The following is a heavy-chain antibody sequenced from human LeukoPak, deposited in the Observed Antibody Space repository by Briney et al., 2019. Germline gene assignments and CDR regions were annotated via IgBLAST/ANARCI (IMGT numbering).Heavy chain of an antibody. Sequence: GGSLRLSCAASGFTFSSYGMHWVRQAPGKGLEWLAVISYDGSNKYYADSVKGRFTISRDNSKNTLYLQMNSLRAEDTAVYYCAKDSHGDYGIGYWGQGTLVTVSS. V-gene: IGHV3-30*18. D-gene: IGHD4-17*01. CDR2: ISYDGSNK. CDR3: AKDSHGDYGIGY. J-gene: IGHJ4*02. CDR1: GFTFSSYG.